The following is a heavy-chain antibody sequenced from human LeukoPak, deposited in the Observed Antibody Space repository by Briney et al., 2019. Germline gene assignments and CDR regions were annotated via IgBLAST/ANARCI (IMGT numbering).Heavy chain of an antibody. CDR3: ARGSGSDWESIMVRKHY. J-gene: IGHJ4*02. CDR2: INAYNGNT. Sequence: GASVKVSCKASGYTFTSYGISWVRQAPGQGLEWMGWINAYNGNTNYAQKLQGRVTMTTDTSTSTAYMELRSLRSDDTAVYYCARGSGSDWESIMVRKHYWGQGILVTVSS. CDR1: GYTFTSYG. V-gene: IGHV1-18*01. D-gene: IGHD3-16*01.